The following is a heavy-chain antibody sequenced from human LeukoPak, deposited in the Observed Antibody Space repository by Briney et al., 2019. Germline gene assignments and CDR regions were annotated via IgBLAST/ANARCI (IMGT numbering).Heavy chain of an antibody. V-gene: IGHV4-34*01. CDR3: ARTGITIFGVVIGVDY. D-gene: IGHD3-3*01. CDR1: GGSFSGYY. Sequence: PSETLSLTCAVYGGSFSGYYWSWIRQPPGKGLEWIGEINHSGSTNYSPSLKSRVTISVDTSKNQFSLKLSSVTAADTAVYYCARTGITIFGVVIGVDYWGQGTLVTVSS. CDR2: INHSGST. J-gene: IGHJ4*02.